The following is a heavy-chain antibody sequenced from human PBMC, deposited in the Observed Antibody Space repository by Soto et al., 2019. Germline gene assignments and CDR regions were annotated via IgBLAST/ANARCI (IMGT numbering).Heavy chain of an antibody. CDR2: ISSNGVGT. D-gene: IGHD6-6*01. Sequence: GGSLTLSCAASGFTISGYWMHWVRQAPGKGLEYVSGISSNGVGTYYANSVQGRFTISRDNSKNTVYLQMGSLRPEDMAVYYCARRARPDFYYMDVWGKGTTVTVSS. V-gene: IGHV3-64*01. J-gene: IGHJ6*03. CDR3: ARRARPDFYYMDV. CDR1: GFTISGYW.